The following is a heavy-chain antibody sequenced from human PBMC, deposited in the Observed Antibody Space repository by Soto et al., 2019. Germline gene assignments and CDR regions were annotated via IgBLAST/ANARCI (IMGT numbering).Heavy chain of an antibody. Sequence: GESLXISCKVSGDXFGSHWIGWVRQLPGKGLEWMGSIFPVDSEARYSPAFKGHVTLSVDKSVSTAYLQWTSLKASDTAMYYCVRHFATRFYYGSGSYYNYYYGMDVWGHGTTVTVSS. CDR3: VRHFATRFYYGSGSYYNYYYGMDV. CDR1: GDXFGSHW. V-gene: IGHV5-51*01. J-gene: IGHJ6*02. D-gene: IGHD3-10*01. CDR2: IFPVDSEA.